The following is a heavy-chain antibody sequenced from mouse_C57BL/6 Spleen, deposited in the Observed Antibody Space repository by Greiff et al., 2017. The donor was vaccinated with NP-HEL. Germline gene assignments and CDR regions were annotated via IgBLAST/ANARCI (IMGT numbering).Heavy chain of an antibody. CDR1: GYTFTSYW. J-gene: IGHJ3*01. CDR2: IYPGNSDT. V-gene: IGHV1-5*01. CDR3: TRERMGDYESSFAY. Sequence: VQLQQSGTVLARPGASVKMSCKTSGYTFTSYWMHWVKQRPGQGLEWIGAIYPGNSDTSYNQKFKGKAKLTAVTSASTAYMELSSLTNEDSAVYYCTRERMGDYESSFAYWGQGTLVTVSA. D-gene: IGHD2-4*01.